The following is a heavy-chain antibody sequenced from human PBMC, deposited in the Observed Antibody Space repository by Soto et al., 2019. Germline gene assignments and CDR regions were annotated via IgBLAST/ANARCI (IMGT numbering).Heavy chain of an antibody. CDR1: GFTFSSYA. CDR2: ISGSGGST. V-gene: IGHV3-23*01. D-gene: IGHD2-15*01. CDR3: AKLAVVAATPTWSLFDY. J-gene: IGHJ4*02. Sequence: GGSLRLSCAASGFTFSSYAMSWVRQAPGKGLEWVSAISGSGGSTYYADSVKGRFTISRDNSKNTLYLQMNSLRAEDTAVYYCAKLAVVAATPTWSLFDYWGQGTLVTVSS.